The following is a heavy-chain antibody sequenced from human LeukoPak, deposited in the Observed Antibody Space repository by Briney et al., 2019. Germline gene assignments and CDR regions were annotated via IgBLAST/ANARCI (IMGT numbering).Heavy chain of an antibody. Sequence: ASVKVSCKASGYTFTSYAMNWVRQAPGQGLEWMGWINTNTGNPTYAQGFTGRFVFSLDTSVSTAYLQISSLKAEDTAVYYCARVLSGSYYFRDPFDPWGQGTLVTVSS. CDR1: GYTFTSYA. J-gene: IGHJ5*02. CDR2: INTNTGNP. V-gene: IGHV7-4-1*02. CDR3: ARVLSGSYYFRDPFDP. D-gene: IGHD1-26*01.